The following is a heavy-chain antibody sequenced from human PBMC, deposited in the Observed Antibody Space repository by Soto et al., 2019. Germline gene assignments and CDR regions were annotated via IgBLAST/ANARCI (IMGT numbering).Heavy chain of an antibody. D-gene: IGHD4-17*01. Sequence: SETLSLTCTVSGGSISSYYWSWIRQPPGKGLEWIGYIYYSGSTNYNPSLKSRVTISVDTSKNQFSLKLSSVTAADTAVYYCGRESSRTTVTGYYYYYMDVWGKGTTVTVSS. V-gene: IGHV4-59*01. CDR3: GRESSRTTVTGYYYYYMDV. CDR1: GGSISSYY. J-gene: IGHJ6*03. CDR2: IYYSGST.